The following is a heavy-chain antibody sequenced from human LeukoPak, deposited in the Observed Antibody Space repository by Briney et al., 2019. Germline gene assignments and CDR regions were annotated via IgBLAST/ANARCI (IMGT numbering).Heavy chain of an antibody. J-gene: IGHJ4*02. CDR3: ARLTMVRGVIIESY. CDR1: GYRFTSYW. D-gene: IGHD3-10*01. Sequence: GESLKISCQGSGYRFTSYWIGWVRQMPGKGLEWMGIIYPGDSDTRYSPSFQGQVTISADKSISTAYLQWSSLKASDTAMYYCARLTMVRGVIIESYWGQGTLVTVSS. V-gene: IGHV5-51*01. CDR2: IYPGDSDT.